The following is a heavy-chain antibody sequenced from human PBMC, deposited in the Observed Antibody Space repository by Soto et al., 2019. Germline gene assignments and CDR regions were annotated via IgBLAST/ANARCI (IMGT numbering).Heavy chain of an antibody. V-gene: IGHV1-3*01. CDR3: ARGGSLYWYVDL. CDR1: GYSFTIYA. J-gene: IGHJ2*01. CDR2: INAGNGNT. D-gene: IGHD1-26*01. Sequence: ASVKVSCKASGYSFTIYAMHWVRQAPGQRLEWMGWINAGNGNTKYSQKFQGRVTITRDTSASTAYMELSSLRSEDTAVYYCARGGSLYWYVDLWGSGTLVTVS.